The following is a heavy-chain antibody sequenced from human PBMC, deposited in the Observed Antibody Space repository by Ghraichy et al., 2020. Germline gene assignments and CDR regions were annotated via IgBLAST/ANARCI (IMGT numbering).Heavy chain of an antibody. CDR3: ARASFMVRGVII. CDR1: GFTFSSYS. Sequence: LSLTCAASGFTFSSYSMKWVRQAPGKGLEWVSYISGSGYTIYYADSVKGRFTISRDNAKNSLYLQMNSLRAKDTAVYYCARASFMVRGVIIWGQGTMVTVSS. D-gene: IGHD3-10*01. V-gene: IGHV3-48*04. J-gene: IGHJ3*02. CDR2: ISGSGYTI.